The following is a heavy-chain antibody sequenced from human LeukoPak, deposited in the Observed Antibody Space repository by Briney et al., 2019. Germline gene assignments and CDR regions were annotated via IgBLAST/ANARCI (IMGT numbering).Heavy chain of an antibody. CDR2: IWHGGSKE. J-gene: IGHJ5*02. D-gene: IGHD5-12*01. V-gene: IGHV3-33*01. Sequence: PGRSLRLSCVASGFTFSSYGMHWVRQTPGKGLEWVAGIWHGGSKEFYADAVKGRFTISRDNSKNTLFLQMIGLRAEDTAVYYCARGRWRVDIVAHNWFDRWGQGTLVTVSS. CDR1: GFTFSSYG. CDR3: ARGRWRVDIVAHNWFDR.